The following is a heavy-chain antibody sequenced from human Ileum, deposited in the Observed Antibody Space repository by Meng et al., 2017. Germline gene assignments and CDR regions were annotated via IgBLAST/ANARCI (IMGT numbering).Heavy chain of an antibody. CDR2: TYYRSKWYS. J-gene: IGHJ4*02. V-gene: IGHV6-1*01. CDR1: GGSVSSNIAA. D-gene: IGHD3-3*01. CDR3: ASGSGSLDY. Sequence: QVTLPPSGPGLVKPSQTLSLTCAVSGGSVSSNIAAWNWIRQSPLRGLEWLGRTYYRSKWYSEYAVSVKSRISITPDTSKNQFSLQMNSMTPEDTAVYYCASGSGSLDYWGPGTLVTVSS.